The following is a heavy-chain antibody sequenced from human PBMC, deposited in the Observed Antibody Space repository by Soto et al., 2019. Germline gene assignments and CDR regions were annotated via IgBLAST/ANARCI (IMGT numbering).Heavy chain of an antibody. CDR2: IIPIFGTA. CDR1: GGTFSSYA. J-gene: IGHJ4*02. V-gene: IGHV1-69*13. Sequence: ASVKVSCKASGGTFSSYAISWVRQAPGQGLEWMGGIIPIFGTANYAQKFQGRVTITADESTSTAYMELSSLRSEDTAVYYCARDVPDSGSYHYGGPFDYWGQGTLVTVSS. CDR3: ARDVPDSGSYHYGGPFDY. D-gene: IGHD1-26*01.